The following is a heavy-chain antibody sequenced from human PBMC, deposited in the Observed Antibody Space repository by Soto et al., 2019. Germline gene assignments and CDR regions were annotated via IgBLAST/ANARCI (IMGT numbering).Heavy chain of an antibody. CDR2: IVVGNGNT. Sequence: SVKVSCKACGLDFSTSAVQWVRRARGQRHEWVGWIVVGNGNTNYAQNFQGRVTITRAMSASTAYLELSRLESGDTVVYYYAKHRLFHSDRGQRSLVIVSS. V-gene: IGHV1-58*01. CDR1: GLDFSTSA. CDR3: AKHRLFHSD. J-gene: IGHJ1*01.